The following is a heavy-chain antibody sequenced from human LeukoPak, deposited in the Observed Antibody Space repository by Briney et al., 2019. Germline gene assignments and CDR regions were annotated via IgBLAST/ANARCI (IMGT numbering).Heavy chain of an antibody. V-gene: IGHV4-59*08. CDR2: IYYSGST. D-gene: IGHD3-22*01. CDR1: GGSISSYY. Sequence: SETLSLTCTASGGSISSYYWSWIRQPPGKGLEWIGYIYYSGSTNYNPSLKSRVTISVDTSKNQFSLKLSSVTAADTAVYYCASGPLYYYDSSGYSYYFDYWGQGTLVTVSS. J-gene: IGHJ4*02. CDR3: ASGPLYYYDSSGYSYYFDY.